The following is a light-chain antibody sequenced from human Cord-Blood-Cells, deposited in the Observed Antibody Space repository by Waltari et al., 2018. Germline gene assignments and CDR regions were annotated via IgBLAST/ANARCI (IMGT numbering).Light chain of an antibody. V-gene: IGKV1-39*01. Sequence: DIQMTQSPTSLSASVGDRVPITCLAIQSISSYLNWYQQKPGKAPKLLIYAAFSLQSGVPSRFSGSGSGTDFTLTISSLQPEDFATYYCQQSYSTPWTFGQGTKLEIK. CDR1: QSISSY. J-gene: IGKJ1*01. CDR2: AAF. CDR3: QQSYSTPWT.